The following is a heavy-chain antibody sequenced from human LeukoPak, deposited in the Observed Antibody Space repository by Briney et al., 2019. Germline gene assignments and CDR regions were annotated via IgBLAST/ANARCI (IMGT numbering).Heavy chain of an antibody. Sequence: SETLSLXCTVSGGSISSYYWSWIRLPPGKGLEWIGYIYYSGSTNYNPSLKSRVTISVDTSKNQFSLKLSSVTAADTAVYYCARDIKNSLGAFDYWGQGTLVTVSS. J-gene: IGHJ4*02. D-gene: IGHD5-18*01. CDR2: IYYSGST. V-gene: IGHV4-59*01. CDR3: ARDIKNSLGAFDY. CDR1: GGSISSYY.